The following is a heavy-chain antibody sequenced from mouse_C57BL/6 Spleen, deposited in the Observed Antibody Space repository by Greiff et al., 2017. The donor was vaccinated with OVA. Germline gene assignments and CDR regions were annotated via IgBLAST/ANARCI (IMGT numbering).Heavy chain of an antibody. V-gene: IGHV1-18*01. CDR3: ARDGYDGYYAIDY. CDR1: GFTFTDYH. D-gene: IGHD2-2*01. CDR2: ITPNNGVT. Sequence: EVQLQQSGPELVKPGASVKLPCTASGFTFTDYHMDWVKQSPGKSLELIGAITPNNGVTIYNQKFKGKATVTVDKSSSTDYMELRSLTSEVTAVDDIARDGYDGYYAIDYWGQGTSVTVSA. J-gene: IGHJ4*01.